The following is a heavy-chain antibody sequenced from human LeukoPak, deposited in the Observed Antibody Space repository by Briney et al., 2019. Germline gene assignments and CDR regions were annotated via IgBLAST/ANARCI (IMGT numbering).Heavy chain of an antibody. J-gene: IGHJ4*02. CDR3: ARGSVDTAMVTIDY. D-gene: IGHD5-18*01. CDR2: ISAYNGNT. Sequence: VASVKVSCRASGYTFTSYGISWVRQAPGQGLEWMGWISAYNGNTNYAQKLQGRVTMTTDTSTSTAYMELRSLRSDDTAVYYCARGSVDTAMVTIDYWGQGTLVTVSS. V-gene: IGHV1-18*01. CDR1: GYTFTSYG.